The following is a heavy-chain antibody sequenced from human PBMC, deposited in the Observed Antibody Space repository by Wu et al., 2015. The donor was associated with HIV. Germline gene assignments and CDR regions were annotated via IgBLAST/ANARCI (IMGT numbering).Heavy chain of an antibody. CDR3: AREFQGYDRSGSYKYFDP. CDR1: GYTFTSYG. J-gene: IGHJ5*02. Sequence: QVQLVQSGAEVKKPGASVKVSCKASGYTFTSYGISWVRQAPGQGLEWMGWISAYNGNTNYAQKLQGRVTMTTDTSTSTAYMELSRLRSDDTAVYYCAREFQGYDRSGSYKYFDPWGQGTLVTVSS. CDR2: ISAYNGNT. V-gene: IGHV1-18*01. D-gene: IGHD3-22*01.